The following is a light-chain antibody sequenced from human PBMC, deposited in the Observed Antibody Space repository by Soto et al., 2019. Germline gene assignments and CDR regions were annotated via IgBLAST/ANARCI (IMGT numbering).Light chain of an antibody. Sequence: EILLTQSPDSLSLSPGDRATLSCRASQSFSSTFFAWYQHKPGQAPRLLIYGASSRATGIPDRFSGSGSGTRFALPICRLEPDAFAVYSCQPYASSVTVGQVNKVEIK. CDR3: QPYASSVT. CDR1: QSFSSTF. V-gene: IGKV3-20*01. CDR2: GAS. J-gene: IGKJ1*01.